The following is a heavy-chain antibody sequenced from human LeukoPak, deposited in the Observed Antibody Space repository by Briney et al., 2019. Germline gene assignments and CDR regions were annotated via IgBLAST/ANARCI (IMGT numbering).Heavy chain of an antibody. D-gene: IGHD3-3*01. CDR2: ISAYNGNT. J-gene: IGHJ6*02. Sequence: GASVKVSCKASGYTFTNYTINWVRLAPGQGLEWMGWISAYNGNTNYAQKLQGRVTMTTDTSTSTAYMELRSLRSDDTAVYYCARYDFWSGYYTGYYYYGMDVWGQGTTVTVSS. CDR1: GYTFTNYT. V-gene: IGHV1-18*01. CDR3: ARYDFWSGYYTGYYYYGMDV.